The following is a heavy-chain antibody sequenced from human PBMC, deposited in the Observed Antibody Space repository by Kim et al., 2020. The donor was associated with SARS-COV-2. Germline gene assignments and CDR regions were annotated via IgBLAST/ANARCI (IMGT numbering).Heavy chain of an antibody. Sequence: ASVKVSCKASGGTFSTYAISWVRQAPGQGLEWMGGIIPIFGKANYAQKFQGRVTITADESTNTAYMELSSLRSEDTAVYYCAITSSGYYDVGFDYWGQGTLVTVSS. D-gene: IGHD3-22*01. J-gene: IGHJ4*02. CDR3: AITSSGYYDVGFDY. CDR2: IIPIFGKA. CDR1: GGTFSTYA. V-gene: IGHV1-69*13.